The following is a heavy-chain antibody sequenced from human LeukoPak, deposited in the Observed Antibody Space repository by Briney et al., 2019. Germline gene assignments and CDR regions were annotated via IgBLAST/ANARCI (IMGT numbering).Heavy chain of an antibody. CDR2: ISAYNGNT. D-gene: IGHD3-10*01. V-gene: IGHV1-18*04. CDR1: GYTFTSYG. CDR3: ARDRYYYGSGSYYFLEDY. Sequence: ASVKVSCKASGYTFTSYGISWVRKAPGQGLEWMGWISAYNGNTNYAQKLQGRVTMTTDTSTSTAYMELRSLRSDDTAVYYCARDRYYYGSGSYYFLEDYWGQGTLVTVSS. J-gene: IGHJ4*02.